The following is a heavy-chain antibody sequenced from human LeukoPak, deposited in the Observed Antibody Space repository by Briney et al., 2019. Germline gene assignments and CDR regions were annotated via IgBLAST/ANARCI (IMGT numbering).Heavy chain of an antibody. V-gene: IGHV3-21*01. D-gene: IGHD1-26*01. CDR2: ITSSSAYI. CDR3: ARDPVGAHVRRAFDI. Sequence: GGSLRLSCAASGFTFRNYAMNWVRQAPGKGLEWVSSITSSSAYIYDADSVKGRFTISRDNAKNSLYLQMNSLRAGDTAVYYCARDPVGAHVRRAFDIWGQGTMVTVSS. CDR1: GFTFRNYA. J-gene: IGHJ3*02.